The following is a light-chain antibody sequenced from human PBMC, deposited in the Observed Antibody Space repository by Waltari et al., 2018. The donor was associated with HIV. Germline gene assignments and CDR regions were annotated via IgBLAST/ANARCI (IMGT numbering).Light chain of an antibody. V-gene: IGLV6-57*03. J-gene: IGLJ3*02. CDR2: EDD. CDR3: QSYDVATVL. Sequence: NLMLTQPRSVSGSPGSTVTISCTRGSGSIASNYVQWVLHRPGSAPTTLIYEDDHSPSGVPDRFSGSIDSYSNSASLTISGLKTEDEADYYCQSYDVATVLFGGGTRLTVL. CDR1: SGSIASNY.